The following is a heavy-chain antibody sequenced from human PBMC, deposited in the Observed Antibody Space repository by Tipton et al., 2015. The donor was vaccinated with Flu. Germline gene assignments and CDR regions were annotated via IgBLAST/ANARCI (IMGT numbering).Heavy chain of an antibody. J-gene: IGHJ4*02. Sequence: TLSLTCTISGDSIRSTNYFCAWIRQPPGKRLELIGSIYPSGTTYYNPSLKSRVTISVDTSKSQFSLMLRSVTAADTAVYYCARLSYYDVDLKNFYFDYWGQGALVTVSS. CDR3: ARLSYYDVDLKNFYFDY. CDR1: GDSIRSTNYF. V-gene: IGHV4-39*01. D-gene: IGHD3-10*02. CDR2: IYPSGTT.